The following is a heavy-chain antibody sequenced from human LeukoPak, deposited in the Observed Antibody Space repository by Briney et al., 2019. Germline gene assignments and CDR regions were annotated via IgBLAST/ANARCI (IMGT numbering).Heavy chain of an antibody. CDR1: GFSFSSYG. CDR3: AKSHHVTAIDY. CDR2: ITNSGGAA. D-gene: IGHD2-21*02. Sequence: GGSLRLSCVASGFSFSSYGMSWVRQAPGKGLEWVSVITNSGGAAFYADSVKGRFSISRDNSKNILYLELNSLRAGDTAVYYCAKSHHVTAIDYWGQGTLVTVSS. V-gene: IGHV3-23*01. J-gene: IGHJ4*02.